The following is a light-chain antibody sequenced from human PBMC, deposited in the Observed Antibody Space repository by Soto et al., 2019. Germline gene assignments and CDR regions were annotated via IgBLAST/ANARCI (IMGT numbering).Light chain of an antibody. CDR3: QHYNSYSST. CDR2: DAS. Sequence: DIQMTQSPSTLSASVGDRVTITCRSSQTISNWLAWYQQKPGKAPKLLIYDASILESGVPSRFSGSGSGTEITLTISRLQPDDFAAYYCQHYNSYSSTFGQGTKVDIK. CDR1: QTISNW. V-gene: IGKV1-5*01. J-gene: IGKJ1*01.